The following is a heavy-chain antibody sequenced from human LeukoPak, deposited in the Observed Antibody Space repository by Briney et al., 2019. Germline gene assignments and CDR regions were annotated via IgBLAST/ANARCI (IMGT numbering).Heavy chain of an antibody. J-gene: IGHJ4*02. CDR1: GYSISSGYY. V-gene: IGHV4-38-2*01. CDR3: ASCPSGSYYPR. D-gene: IGHD3-10*01. CDR2: IYHSGST. Sequence: SETLSLTCAVSGYSISSGYYWAWIRQPPGKGLEWIGRIYHSGSTYYNPSLKSRVTMSVDTSKNQFSLKLNSVTAADTAVYYCASCPSGSYYPRWGQGTLVTVSS.